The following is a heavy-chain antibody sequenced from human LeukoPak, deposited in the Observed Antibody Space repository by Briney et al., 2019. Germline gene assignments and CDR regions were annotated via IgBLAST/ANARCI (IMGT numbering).Heavy chain of an antibody. J-gene: IGHJ2*01. D-gene: IGHD3-22*01. CDR2: ISYDGSKI. CDR3: ARLSPVSMIAVSYWYFDL. CDR1: GFTFSSYP. V-gene: IGHV3-30-3*01. Sequence: GGSLRLSCAASGFTFSSYPLHWVRQAPGKGLEWVTLISYDGSKIYYADSVKGRFTISRDNSKNTLYLQMNSLRAEDTALYYCARLSPVSMIAVSYWYFDLWGRGTLITVSS.